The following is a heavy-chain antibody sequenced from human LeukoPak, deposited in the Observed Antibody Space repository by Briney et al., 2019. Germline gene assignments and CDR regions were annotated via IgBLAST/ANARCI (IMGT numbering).Heavy chain of an antibody. V-gene: IGHV5-51*01. J-gene: IGHJ4*02. CDR3: ARRSYGGKDFDY. CDR1: GYSFTSYW. Sequence: GESLKISCKGSGYSFTSYWINWVRQLPGKDLEWMGIIYPGDSDTKYSPSFQGQVTISVDKSINTAYLQWSSLKASDTAMYYCARRSYGGKDFDYWGQGTLVTVSS. CDR2: IYPGDSDT. D-gene: IGHD4-23*01.